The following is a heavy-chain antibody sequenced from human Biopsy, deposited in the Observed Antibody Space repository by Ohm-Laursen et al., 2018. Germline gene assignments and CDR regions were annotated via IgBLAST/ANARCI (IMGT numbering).Heavy chain of an antibody. V-gene: IGHV4-59*08. CDR2: IYYTEST. Sequence: SETLSLTCTVSGGSISSYYWSWIRQPPGKGLEWIGYIYYTESTNYNPSLKSRVTISVDTSMNHISLRLTFVTAADTAVYYCARHAPSYGGSYRRYFDLWGRGTLVTVSS. D-gene: IGHD1-26*01. CDR1: GGSISSYY. CDR3: ARHAPSYGGSYRRYFDL. J-gene: IGHJ2*01.